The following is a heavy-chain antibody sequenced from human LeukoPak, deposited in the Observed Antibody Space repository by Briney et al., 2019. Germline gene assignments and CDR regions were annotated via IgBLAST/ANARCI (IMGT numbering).Heavy chain of an antibody. J-gene: IGHJ4*02. Sequence: GGSLRLSCAASGFPFNNYGMNWVRQAPGKGLEWVSYISSSSSTMSYADSVKGRFTISRDNAKNSLFLQMNSLRAEDTAVYYCARGGAARPDYWGQGTLVTVSS. D-gene: IGHD6-6*01. CDR3: ARGGAARPDY. V-gene: IGHV3-48*01. CDR1: GFPFNNYG. CDR2: ISSSSSTM.